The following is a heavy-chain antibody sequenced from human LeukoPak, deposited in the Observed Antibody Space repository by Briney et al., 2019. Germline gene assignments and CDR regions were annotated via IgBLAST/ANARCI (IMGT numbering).Heavy chain of an antibody. CDR3: AKKFYYGSGSYFPFDY. J-gene: IGHJ4*02. D-gene: IGHD3-10*01. V-gene: IGHV3-23*01. CDR2: ISGSGGST. CDR1: GFTFSSYA. Sequence: GGSLRLSCAASGFTFSSYAMNWVRQAPGKGLEWVSAISGSGGSTYYADSVKGRFTISRDNSKNTLYLQMNSLRAEDTAVYYCAKKFYYGSGSYFPFDYWGQGTLVTVSS.